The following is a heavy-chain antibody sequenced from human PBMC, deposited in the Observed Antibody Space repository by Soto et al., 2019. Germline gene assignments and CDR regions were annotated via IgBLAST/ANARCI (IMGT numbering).Heavy chain of an antibody. CDR2: IIPIFGTA. V-gene: IGHV1-69*13. J-gene: IGHJ6*02. D-gene: IGHD3-22*01. Sequence: VKNSGKECVWVVLGYASSMIRQAPGQGLEWMGGIIPIFGTANYAQKFQGRVTITADESTSTAYMELSSLRSEDTAVYYCARVRVVITMCYDMDVWGQVSTLTVS. CDR1: VWVVLGYA. CDR3: ARVRVVITMCYDMDV.